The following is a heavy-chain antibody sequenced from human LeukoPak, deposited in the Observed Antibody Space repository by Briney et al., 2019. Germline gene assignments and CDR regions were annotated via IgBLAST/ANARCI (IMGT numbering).Heavy chain of an antibody. CDR2: VNPDGSFT. J-gene: IGHJ4*02. CDR3: ARDLSWSYGDF. V-gene: IGHV3-74*01. D-gene: IGHD1-26*01. Sequence: GGSLRLSCAASGFTVSSNYMSWVRQAPGKGLEWVSRVNPDGSFTSYTDSVKGRFTISRDNAKNTVYLQMNSLRVEDTAVYYCARDLSWSYGDFWGQGTLITVSS. CDR1: GFTVSSNY.